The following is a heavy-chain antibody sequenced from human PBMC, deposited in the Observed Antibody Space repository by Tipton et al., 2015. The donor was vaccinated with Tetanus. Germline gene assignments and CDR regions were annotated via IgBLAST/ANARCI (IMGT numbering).Heavy chain of an antibody. D-gene: IGHD6-13*01. CDR2: INQSGST. CDR3: ARSISAGSVWPYEH. V-gene: IGHV4-31*03. Sequence: TLSLTCNVSGGSIRSGGYYWTWIRQHPERGLEWIGEINQSGSTIYNPSLKSRVTIAVDTFKRQFSMTLTSVTAADMAVYYCARSISAGSVWPYEHWGQGTLVTVSS. J-gene: IGHJ4*02. CDR1: GGSIRSGGYY.